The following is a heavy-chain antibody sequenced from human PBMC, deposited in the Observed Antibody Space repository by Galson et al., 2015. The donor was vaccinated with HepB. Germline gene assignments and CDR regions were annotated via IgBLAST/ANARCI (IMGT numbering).Heavy chain of an antibody. D-gene: IGHD3-10*01. Sequence: SLRLSCAASGFTFSSYSMNWVRQAPGKGLEWVSYISSSSSTIYYADSVKGRFTIPRDNAKNSLYLQMNSLRAEDTAVYYCARDLRALVWFGEFVPENYGMDVWGQGTTVTVSS. V-gene: IGHV3-48*04. CDR2: ISSSSSTI. CDR3: ARDLRALVWFGEFVPENYGMDV. J-gene: IGHJ6*02. CDR1: GFTFSSYS.